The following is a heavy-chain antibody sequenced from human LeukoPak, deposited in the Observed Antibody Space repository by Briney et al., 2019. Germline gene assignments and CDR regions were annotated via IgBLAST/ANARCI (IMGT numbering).Heavy chain of an antibody. Sequence: GRSLRLSCAASGFTFDDYAMHWVRQAPGKGLEWVSGISWNSGSIGYADSVKGRFTISRDSAKNSLYLQMDSLRAEDTAVYYCARDKGTGYYYDSSGYLDWGQGTLVTVSS. CDR1: GFTFDDYA. V-gene: IGHV3-9*01. CDR2: ISWNSGSI. CDR3: ARDKGTGYYYDSSGYLD. D-gene: IGHD3-22*01. J-gene: IGHJ4*02.